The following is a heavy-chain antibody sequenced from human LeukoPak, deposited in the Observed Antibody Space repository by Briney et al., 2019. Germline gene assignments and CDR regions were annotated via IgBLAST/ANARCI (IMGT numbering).Heavy chain of an antibody. CDR3: AGIEYSSSSAFDY. CDR2: ISSSGSTI. CDR1: GFTFSDYY. V-gene: IGHV3-11*01. Sequence: GGSLRLSCAASGFTFSDYYMSWIRQAPGKGLGWVSYISSSGSTIYYADSVKGRFTISRDNAKNSLYLQMNSLRAEDTAVYYCAGIEYSSSSAFDYWGQGTLVTVSS. D-gene: IGHD6-6*01. J-gene: IGHJ4*02.